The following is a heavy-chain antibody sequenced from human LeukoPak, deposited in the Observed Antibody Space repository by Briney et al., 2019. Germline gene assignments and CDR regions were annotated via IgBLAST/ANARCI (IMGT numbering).Heavy chain of an antibody. CDR1: GFTFSSYG. D-gene: IGHD3-16*01. J-gene: IGHJ6*02. Sequence: GRSLRLSCAASGFTFSSYGMHWVRQAPGKGLEWVAVISYDGSNKYYADSVKGRFTISRDNSKNTLYLQMNSLRAEDTAVYYCAKEGTSWGTSYYYGMDVWGQGTTVTVSS. V-gene: IGHV3-30*18. CDR3: AKEGTSWGTSYYYGMDV. CDR2: ISYDGSNK.